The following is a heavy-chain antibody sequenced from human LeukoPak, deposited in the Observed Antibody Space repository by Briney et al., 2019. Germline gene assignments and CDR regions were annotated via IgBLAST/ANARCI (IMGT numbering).Heavy chain of an antibody. Sequence: GGSLRLSCAAPGFTFSSYAMSWVRQAPGKGLEWVSSISTSSSYIYYADSVKGRFTISRDNAKNSLYLQMNSLRAEDTAVYYCAKAVVWFGELSPDYWGQGTLVTVSS. D-gene: IGHD3-10*01. CDR3: AKAVVWFGELSPDY. V-gene: IGHV3-21*04. J-gene: IGHJ4*02. CDR1: GFTFSSYA. CDR2: ISTSSSYI.